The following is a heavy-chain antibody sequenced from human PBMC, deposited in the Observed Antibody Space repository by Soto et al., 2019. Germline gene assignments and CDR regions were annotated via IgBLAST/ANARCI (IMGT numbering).Heavy chain of an antibody. CDR2: ISAYNGNT. V-gene: IGHV1-18*01. CDR1: GYTFTSYG. J-gene: IGHJ6*03. Sequence: GASVKVSCKASGYTFTSYGISWVRQAPGQRLDWMGWISAYNGNTNYAQKLQGRVTMTTDTSTSTAYMELRSLRSDDTAVYYCATGDGYSSGWYSSYYYMDVWGKGTTVTVSS. D-gene: IGHD6-19*01. CDR3: ATGDGYSSGWYSSYYYMDV.